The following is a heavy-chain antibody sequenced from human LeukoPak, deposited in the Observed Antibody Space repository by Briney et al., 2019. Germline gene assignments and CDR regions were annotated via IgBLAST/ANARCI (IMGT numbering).Heavy chain of an antibody. V-gene: IGHV3-43*01. Sequence: GGSLRLSCAAPGFTFDDYAMHWVRQAPGKGLEWVALISWEGDTTYYADSVRGRFTISRDNSKNSLYLQMNSLRTEDTAFYYCTRDTDYGSATNYFDSWGQGTLVSVSS. CDR1: GFTFDDYA. J-gene: IGHJ4*02. D-gene: IGHD3-10*01. CDR2: ISWEGDTT. CDR3: TRDTDYGSATNYFDS.